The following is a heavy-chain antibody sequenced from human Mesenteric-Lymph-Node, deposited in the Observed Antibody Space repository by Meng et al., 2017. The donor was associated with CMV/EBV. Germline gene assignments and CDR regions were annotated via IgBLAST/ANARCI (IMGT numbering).Heavy chain of an antibody. CDR3: AKDYYYFAMDV. CDR1: GFTFSSFG. CDR2: IRYDGTDK. Sequence: GESLKISCAVSGFTFSSFGMHWVRQAPGMGLEWVACIRYDGTDKYYTDSVKGRFTISRDNSNNMLYFQMNSLRAHDTALYYCAKDYYYFAMDVWGQGTTVTVSS. J-gene: IGHJ6*02. V-gene: IGHV3-30*02.